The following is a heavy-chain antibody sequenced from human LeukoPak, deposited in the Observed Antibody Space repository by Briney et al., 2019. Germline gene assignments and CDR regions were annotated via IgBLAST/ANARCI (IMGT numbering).Heavy chain of an antibody. J-gene: IGHJ6*02. V-gene: IGHV3-9*01. D-gene: IGHD3-22*01. Sequence: PGTSLRLSCAASGFTFDDYAMHWVRQAPGKGLEWVSGISWNSGSIGYADSVKGRFTISRDNAKNSLYLQMNSLRAEDTALYYCAKDIAPKYYYDSSGCPGCYYYGMDVWGQGTTVTVSS. CDR1: GFTFDDYA. CDR3: AKDIAPKYYYDSSGCPGCYYYGMDV. CDR2: ISWNSGSI.